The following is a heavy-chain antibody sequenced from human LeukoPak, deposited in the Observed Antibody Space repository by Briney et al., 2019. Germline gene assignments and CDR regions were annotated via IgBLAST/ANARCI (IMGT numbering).Heavy chain of an antibody. D-gene: IGHD2-21*01. Sequence: ASVKVSCKASGYTFTGFYIHWLRQAPGQGLEWMGWINPNSGDANYAPKFQGRVTMTRDTSITTVYMEVRWLTSDDTAIYYCARADRLHGGPYLIGPWGQGTLVTVSS. CDR3: ARADRLHGGPYLIGP. V-gene: IGHV1-2*02. CDR2: INPNSGDA. J-gene: IGHJ5*02. CDR1: GYTFTGFY.